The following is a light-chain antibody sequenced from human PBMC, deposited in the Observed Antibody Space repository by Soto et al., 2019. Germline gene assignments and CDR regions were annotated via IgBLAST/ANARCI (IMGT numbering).Light chain of an antibody. V-gene: IGLV2-14*01. CDR2: EVS. CDR3: SSYTSSSTLAV. CDR1: SSDVGGYNY. Sequence: QSALTQPASVSGSPGQSITISCTGTSSDVGGYNYVSWYQQHPGKAPKLTIYEVSNRPSGVSNRFSGSKSGNTASLTISGLQAEDEADYYCSSYTSSSTLAVFGGGTQLTVL. J-gene: IGLJ7*01.